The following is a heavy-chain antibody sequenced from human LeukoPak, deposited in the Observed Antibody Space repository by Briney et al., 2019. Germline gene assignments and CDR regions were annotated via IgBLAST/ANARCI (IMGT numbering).Heavy chain of an antibody. J-gene: IGHJ6*02. CDR2: INHSGST. D-gene: IGHD2-2*01. V-gene: IGHV4-34*01. CDR3: ASGRKRYCSSTSCPTAHYYYYGMDV. CDR1: GGSFSGYY. Sequence: SETLSLTCAAYGGSFSGYYWSWIRQPPGKGLEWIGEINHSGSTNYNPSLKSRVTISVDTSKNQFSLKLSSVTAADTAVYYCASGRKRYCSSTSCPTAHYYYYGMDVWGQGTTATVSS.